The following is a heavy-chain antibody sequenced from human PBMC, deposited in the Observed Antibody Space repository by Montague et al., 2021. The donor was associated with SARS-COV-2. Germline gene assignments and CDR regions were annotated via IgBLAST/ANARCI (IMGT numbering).Heavy chain of an antibody. Sequence: SETLSLTCTVSGGSISSSSYYWGWIRQPPGKGLEWIGSIYYSGSTNYNPSLKSRVTISVDTSKNQFSLNLSSVTAADTSVYYCARDQGYNWNYYYYYGMDVWGQGTTVTVSS. J-gene: IGHJ6*02. CDR1: GGSISSSSYY. CDR3: ARDQGYNWNYYYYYGMDV. CDR2: IYYSGST. D-gene: IGHD1-20*01. V-gene: IGHV4-39*07.